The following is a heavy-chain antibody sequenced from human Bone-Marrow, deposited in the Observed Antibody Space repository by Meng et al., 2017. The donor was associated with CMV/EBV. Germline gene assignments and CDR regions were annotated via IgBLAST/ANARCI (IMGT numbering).Heavy chain of an antibody. V-gene: IGHV3-30-3*01. Sequence: LSLTCAVSGFTFRSYWMSWARQAPGKGLEWVAVISYDGSNKYYADSVKGRFTISRDNSKNTLYLQMNSLRAEDTAVYYCARADQELVGEYYYYGMDVWGQGTTVTVSS. CDR1: GFTFRSYW. CDR2: ISYDGSNK. CDR3: ARADQELVGEYYYYGMDV. D-gene: IGHD3-10*01. J-gene: IGHJ6*02.